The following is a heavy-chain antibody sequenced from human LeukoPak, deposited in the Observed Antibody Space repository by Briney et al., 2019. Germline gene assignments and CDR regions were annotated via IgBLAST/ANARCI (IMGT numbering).Heavy chain of an antibody. Sequence: PSETLSLTCTVSGGSISSYYWSWIRQPPGEGLEWIGYIYYSGSTNYNPSLKSRVTISVDTSKNQFSLKLSSVTAADTAVYYCARQRGSFDAFDIWGQGTMVTVSS. CDR3: ARQRGSFDAFDI. CDR1: GGSISSYY. V-gene: IGHV4-59*08. J-gene: IGHJ3*02. CDR2: IYYSGST. D-gene: IGHD1-26*01.